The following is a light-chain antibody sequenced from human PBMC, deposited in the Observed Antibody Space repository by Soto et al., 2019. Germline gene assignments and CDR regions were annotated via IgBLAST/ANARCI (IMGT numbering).Light chain of an antibody. J-gene: IGKJ4*01. CDR3: QQYYSYPPT. V-gene: IGKV1-8*01. Sequence: AIRMTQSPSSLSASTGDRVTITCRASQGISSYLAWYQQKPGKAPKLLIYAASTLQSGVPSRFSGSGSGTDFTLTISCLQSEDFATYYCQQYYSYPPTCGGGTKVEIK. CDR2: AAS. CDR1: QGISSY.